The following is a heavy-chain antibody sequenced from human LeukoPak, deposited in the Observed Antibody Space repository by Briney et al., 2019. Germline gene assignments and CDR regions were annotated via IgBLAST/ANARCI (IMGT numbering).Heavy chain of an antibody. CDR1: GFTFDDYA. CDR3: AKDLGYSYGSSAFEY. J-gene: IGHJ4*02. Sequence: PGRSLRLSCVASGFTFDDYAMHWVRQAPGKGLEWVAGISWNSGSIGYADSVKGRFTISRDNAKNSLYLQMNSLRAEDTALYYCAKDLGYSYGSSAFEYWGQGTLVTVSS. D-gene: IGHD5-18*01. CDR2: ISWNSGSI. V-gene: IGHV3-9*01.